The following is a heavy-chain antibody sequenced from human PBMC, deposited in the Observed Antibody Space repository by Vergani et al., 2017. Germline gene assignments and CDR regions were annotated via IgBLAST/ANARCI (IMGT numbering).Heavy chain of an antibody. CDR2: ISGSGGST. Sequence: VHLVESGGGVVQPGRSLRLSCAASGFTFSSYAMSWVRQAPGKGLEWVSAISGSGGSTYYADSVKGRFTISRDNSKNTLYLQMNSLRAEDTAVYYCAKDRYDSSGYYSPFDYWGQGTLVTVSS. D-gene: IGHD3-22*01. J-gene: IGHJ4*02. CDR1: GFTFSSYA. CDR3: AKDRYDSSGYYSPFDY. V-gene: IGHV3-23*04.